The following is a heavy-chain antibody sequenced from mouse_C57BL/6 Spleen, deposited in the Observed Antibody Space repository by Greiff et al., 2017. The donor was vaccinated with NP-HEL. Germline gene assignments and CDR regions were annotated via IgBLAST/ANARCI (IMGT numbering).Heavy chain of an antibody. J-gene: IGHJ3*01. CDR3: TPHGGWFAY. CDR1: GFNIKAYY. CDR2: IDPEDGDS. V-gene: IGHV14-1*01. Sequence: VQLQQSGAELVRPGASVKLSCTASGFNIKAYYMHWVKQRPEQGLEWIGRIDPEDGDSEYAPTFPGKATMTADTSSNTAYLQLSSLTSEDTAVYYCTPHGGWFAYWGQGTLVTVSA.